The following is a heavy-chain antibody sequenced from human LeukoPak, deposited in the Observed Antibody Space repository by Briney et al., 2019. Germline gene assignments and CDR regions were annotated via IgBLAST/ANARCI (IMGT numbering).Heavy chain of an antibody. J-gene: IGHJ6*02. CDR3: ARQSDTAGYYGMDV. V-gene: IGHV4-59*08. CDR2: IYYSGST. CDR1: GGSISSYY. D-gene: IGHD5-18*01. Sequence: SETLSLTCAVSGGSISSYYWSWIRQPPGKGLEWIGYIYYSGSTNYNPSLKSRVTISVDTSKNQFSLKLSSVTAADTAVYYCARQSDTAGYYGMDVWGQGTTVTVSS.